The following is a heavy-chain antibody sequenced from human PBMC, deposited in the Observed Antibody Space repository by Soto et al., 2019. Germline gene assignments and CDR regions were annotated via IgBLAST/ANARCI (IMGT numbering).Heavy chain of an antibody. Sequence: PVWSLRLSCTASLFTFSSYGMHLVLQAPFKLLGFLAVISYDGSNKYYADSVKGRFTISRDNSKNTLYLQMNSLRAEDTAVYYCAKENYYDSSGYSNPPWFEPWGQATLVTVSS. V-gene: IGHV3-30*18. CDR3: AKENYYDSSGYSNPPWFEP. J-gene: IGHJ5*02. CDR2: ISYDGSNK. CDR1: LFTFSSYG. D-gene: IGHD3-22*01.